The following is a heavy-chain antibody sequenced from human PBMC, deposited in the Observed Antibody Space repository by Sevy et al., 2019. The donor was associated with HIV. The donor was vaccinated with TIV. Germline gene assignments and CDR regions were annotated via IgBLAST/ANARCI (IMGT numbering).Heavy chain of an antibody. CDR3: TKDRDDFWIGGYFQH. CDR2: IKSKTDGGTT. CDR1: GFTFSNAW. V-gene: IGHV3-15*01. Sequence: GGSLRLSCAASGFTFSNAWMSWVRQAPGKGLEWVGRIKSKTDGGTTDYAAPVKGRFTISRDDSKNTLYLQMNSLKTEENAVYYCTKDRDDFWIGGYFQHWGQGTLVTVSS. D-gene: IGHD3-3*01. J-gene: IGHJ1*01.